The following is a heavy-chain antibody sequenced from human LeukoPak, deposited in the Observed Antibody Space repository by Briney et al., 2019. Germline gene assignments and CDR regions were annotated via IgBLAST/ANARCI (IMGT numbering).Heavy chain of an antibody. CDR2: IIPIFGTA. CDR3: AKSGRGPPRPYDSSGYYPYYFDY. Sequence: GSSVKVSCKASGGTFSSYAISWVRQAPGQGLEWMGGIIPIFGTANYAQKFQGRVTITADESTSTAYMELSSLRSEDTAVYYCAKSGRGPPRPYDSSGYYPYYFDYWGQGTLVTVSS. J-gene: IGHJ4*02. D-gene: IGHD3-22*01. CDR1: GGTFSSYA. V-gene: IGHV1-69*01.